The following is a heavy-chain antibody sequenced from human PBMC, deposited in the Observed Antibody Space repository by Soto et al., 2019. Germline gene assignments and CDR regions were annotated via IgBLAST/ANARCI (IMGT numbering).Heavy chain of an antibody. CDR3: ARGKDGRRAGTYYFDMDV. Sequence: EEHLVESGGGLVQPGGSLRLSCVASGFSFRDYWVTWVRQAPGKGLDWVANIKQDGSDKYYLDSLRGRFTISRDNTKNSVFLLMNSLRAEDTAVYYCARGKDGRRAGTYYFDMDVWGKGTTVSVSS. CDR1: GFSFRDYW. J-gene: IGHJ6*03. V-gene: IGHV3-7*01. D-gene: IGHD1-1*01. CDR2: IKQDGSDK.